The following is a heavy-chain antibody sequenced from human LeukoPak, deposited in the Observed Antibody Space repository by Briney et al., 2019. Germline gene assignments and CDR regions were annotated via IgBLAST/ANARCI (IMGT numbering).Heavy chain of an antibody. Sequence: ASVKVSCKASGCTFPSYFMHWVRQAPGQGLEWMGIINPTGGSTTYAQKFQGRVTMIRDTSTSTVYMELSSLRSDDTAVYYCARTAARRFDYWGQGTLVTVSS. CDR2: INPTGGST. CDR1: GCTFPSYF. D-gene: IGHD6-6*01. J-gene: IGHJ4*02. CDR3: ARTAARRFDY. V-gene: IGHV1-46*01.